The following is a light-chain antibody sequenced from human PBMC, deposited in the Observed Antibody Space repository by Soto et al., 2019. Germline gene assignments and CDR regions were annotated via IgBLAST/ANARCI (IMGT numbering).Light chain of an antibody. CDR2: EVN. Sequence: QSALTQPASVSGSPGQSITISCTGSNSDIGKYDFVSWYQQHPGKVPKFLIYEVNKRPSGVSHRFSGSKSGNTASLTISGLQAVDEADYYCCSYTATESVVFGGGTKLTVL. V-gene: IGLV2-23*02. CDR1: NSDIGKYDF. J-gene: IGLJ2*01. CDR3: CSYTATESVV.